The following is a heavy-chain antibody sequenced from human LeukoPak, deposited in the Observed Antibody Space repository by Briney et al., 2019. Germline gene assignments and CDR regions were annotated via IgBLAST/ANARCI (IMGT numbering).Heavy chain of an antibody. Sequence: TSETLSLTCTVSGGSISSYYWSWIRQPAGEGLEWIGRIYTSGSTNYNPSLKSRVTMSVDTSKNQFSLKLSSVTAADTAVYYCARESGGETNGAFDIWGQGTMVTVSS. V-gene: IGHV4-4*07. J-gene: IGHJ3*02. CDR1: GGSISSYY. CDR3: ARESGGETNGAFDI. CDR2: IYTSGST. D-gene: IGHD3-16*01.